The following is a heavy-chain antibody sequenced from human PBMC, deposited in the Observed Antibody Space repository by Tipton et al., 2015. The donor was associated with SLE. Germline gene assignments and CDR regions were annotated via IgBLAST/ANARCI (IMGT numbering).Heavy chain of an antibody. CDR1: GFTFDDYA. D-gene: IGHD3-16*01. CDR2: ISWNSGSI. Sequence: SLRLSCAASGFTFDDYAMRWVRQAPGKGLEWVSGISWNSGSIGYADSVKGRFTISRDNAKNSLYLQMNSLRAEGTALYYCAKGGRGEDWYFDLWGRGTLVTVSS. J-gene: IGHJ2*01. CDR3: AKGGRGEDWYFDL. V-gene: IGHV3-9*01.